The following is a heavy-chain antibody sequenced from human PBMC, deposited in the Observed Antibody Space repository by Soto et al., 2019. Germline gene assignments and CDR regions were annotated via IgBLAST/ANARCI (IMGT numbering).Heavy chain of an antibody. D-gene: IGHD2-8*02. CDR3: ARDLVVATDFDC. J-gene: IGHJ4*02. CDR2: ISSSSSYI. Sequence: EVQLVESGGGLVKPGGSLRLSCAASGFTFSSYSMNWVRQAPGKGLEWVSSISSSSSYIYYADSVKGRFTISRDNAKNSLYLQMNSLRAEDTAVYYCARDLVVATDFDCWGQGTLVTVSS. CDR1: GFTFSSYS. V-gene: IGHV3-21*01.